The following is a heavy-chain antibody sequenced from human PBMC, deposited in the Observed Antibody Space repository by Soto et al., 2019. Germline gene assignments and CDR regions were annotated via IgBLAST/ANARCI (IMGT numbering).Heavy chain of an antibody. V-gene: IGHV1-69*06. CDR3: ARAVLSSSRPSYYEYGMDV. Sequence: QVQLVQSGAEVKRPGSSVKVSCKASGGTFSSNSINWVRQAPGQGLEWMGSIIPLFGTTDYAQNFQGRVTISADKFTNTAYMELSSLRSEDTVVYFCARAVLSSSRPSYYEYGMDVWGQGTTVTVSS. J-gene: IGHJ6*02. CDR2: IIPLFGTT. D-gene: IGHD3-16*01. CDR1: GGTFSSNS.